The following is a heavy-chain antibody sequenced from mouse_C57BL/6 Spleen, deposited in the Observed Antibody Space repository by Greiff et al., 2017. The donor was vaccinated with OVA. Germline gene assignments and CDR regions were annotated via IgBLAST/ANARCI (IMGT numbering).Heavy chain of an antibody. D-gene: IGHD2-5*01. J-gene: IGHJ1*03. Sequence: EVMLVESGGGLVKPGGSLKLSCAASGFTFSDYGMHWVRQAPEKGLEWVAYISSGSSTIYYADTVKGRFTISRDNAKNTLCLQMTSLRSEDTAMYYCAMRDSNLHWYFDVWGTGTTVTVSS. CDR3: AMRDSNLHWYFDV. CDR1: GFTFSDYG. CDR2: ISSGSSTI. V-gene: IGHV5-17*01.